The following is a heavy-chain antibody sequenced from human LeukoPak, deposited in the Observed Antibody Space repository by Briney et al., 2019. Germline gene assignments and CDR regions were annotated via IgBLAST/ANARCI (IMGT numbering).Heavy chain of an antibody. V-gene: IGHV1-3*01. CDR1: GCTFTSYA. D-gene: IGHD4-23*01. Sequence: ASVKVSCKASGCTFTSYAMHWVRQAPGQRLEWMGWINAGNGNTKYSQKFQGRVTIARDTSASTAYMELSSLRSEDTAVYYCARDLGYGGNSHFDYWGQGTLVTVSS. CDR3: ARDLGYGGNSHFDY. CDR2: INAGNGNT. J-gene: IGHJ4*02.